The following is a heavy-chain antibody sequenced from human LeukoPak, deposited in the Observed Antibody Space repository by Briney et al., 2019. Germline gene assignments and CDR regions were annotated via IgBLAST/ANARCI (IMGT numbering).Heavy chain of an antibody. CDR2: ILPGDSDT. V-gene: IGHV5-51*01. D-gene: IGHD3-22*01. Sequence: GESLKISCKGSGFSFSTYWIAWVRQMPGKGLEWMGIILPGDSDTRYSPSFEGQVTISADKSINTAYLQWSSLKASDTAMYYCARRNFDSRGYYFGFDYWGQGTLVTVSS. CDR3: ARRNFDSRGYYFGFDY. J-gene: IGHJ4*01. CDR1: GFSFSTYW.